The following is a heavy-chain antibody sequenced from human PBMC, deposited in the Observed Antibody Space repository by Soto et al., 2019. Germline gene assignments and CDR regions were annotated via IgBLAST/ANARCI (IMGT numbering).Heavy chain of an antibody. Sequence: PSETLSFTCTVSVGSISTNTYYWGWLRQPPGKGLEGIGNSYYSGNTYYNPSLKSRVTISVDTSKNKFSLTLNSVTAEDTAVFYCARWPHRRGATTSYFEVWGQGTVVTVSS. CDR2: SYYSGNT. J-gene: IGHJ4*02. CDR1: VGSISTNTYY. CDR3: ARWPHRRGATTSYFEV. D-gene: IGHD1-26*01. V-gene: IGHV4-39*01.